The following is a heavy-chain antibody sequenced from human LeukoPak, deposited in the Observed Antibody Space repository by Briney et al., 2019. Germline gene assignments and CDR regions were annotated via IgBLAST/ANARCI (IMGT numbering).Heavy chain of an antibody. CDR2: LYTGGTT. J-gene: IGHJ3*01. D-gene: IGHD5-12*01. Sequence: GGSLRLSCAASGFTVSSNYMSWVRQAPGKGLEWVSVLYTGGTTYYADSVKGRFTISRDNSKNTVYLDMNSLRAEDTAVYYCARAVDIVATTPFDLWGQGTMVTVSS. V-gene: IGHV3-66*01. CDR1: GFTVSSNY. CDR3: ARAVDIVATTPFDL.